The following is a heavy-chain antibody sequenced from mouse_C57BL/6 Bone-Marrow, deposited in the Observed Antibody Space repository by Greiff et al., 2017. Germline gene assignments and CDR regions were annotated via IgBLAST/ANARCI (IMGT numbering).Heavy chain of an antibody. D-gene: IGHD2-3*01. CDR1: GYTFTSYW. CDR2: IHPNSGST. J-gene: IGHJ3*01. V-gene: IGHV1-64*01. Sequence: QVQLQQPGAELVKPGASVKLSCKASGYTFTSYWMHWVKQRPGQGLEWIGMIHPNSGSTNYNEKFKSKATLTVDKSSSTAYMQLSSLTSEDSAVYYCAGWLLRGFAYWGQGTLVTVSA. CDR3: AGWLLRGFAY.